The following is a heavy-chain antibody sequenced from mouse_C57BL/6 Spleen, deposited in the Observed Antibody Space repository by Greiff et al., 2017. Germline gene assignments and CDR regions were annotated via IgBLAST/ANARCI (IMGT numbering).Heavy chain of an antibody. D-gene: IGHD4-1*01. CDR1: GFTFSDYY. CDR2: INYDGSST. CDR3: ARDLTGIFDY. Sequence: EVMLVESEGGLVQPGSSMKLSCTASGFTFSDYYMAWVRQVPEKGLEWVANINYDGSSTYYLDSFKGRFIISRDNAKNNLYLQMSSLKSEDTATYYCARDLTGIFDYWGQGTTLTVSS. V-gene: IGHV5-16*01. J-gene: IGHJ2*01.